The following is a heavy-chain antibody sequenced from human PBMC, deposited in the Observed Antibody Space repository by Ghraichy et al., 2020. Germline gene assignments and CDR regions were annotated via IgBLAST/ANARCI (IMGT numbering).Heavy chain of an antibody. CDR2: IYKSNTY. CDR1: GLTFSDNS. J-gene: IGHJ6*02. D-gene: IGHD3-16*02. Sequence: GGSLRLSCAASGLTFSDNSINWVRQAPGKGLEWVSSIYKSNTYYADSLKGRFTISRDNAKNLVFLQMNSLRVEDTAVYYCARSRYDYVWGNHREYGLDVWGQGTTVTVSS. V-gene: IGHV3-21*01. CDR3: ARSRYDYVWGNHREYGLDV.